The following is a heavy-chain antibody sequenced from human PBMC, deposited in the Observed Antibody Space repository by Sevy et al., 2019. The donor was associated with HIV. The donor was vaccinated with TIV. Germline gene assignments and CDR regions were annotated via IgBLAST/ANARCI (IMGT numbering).Heavy chain of an antibody. Sequence: SETLSLTCTVSDGSITSHYWSWIRQPPGKGLEWIGSIYYSGTTNYDPSLKSRVTFSVDTSRNQFSLKLSSVTAADTAVYYCARGGYYHALDYWGQGTLVTVS. J-gene: IGHJ4*02. CDR2: IYYSGTT. V-gene: IGHV4-59*11. CDR1: DGSITSHY. CDR3: ARGGYYHALDY. D-gene: IGHD3-22*01.